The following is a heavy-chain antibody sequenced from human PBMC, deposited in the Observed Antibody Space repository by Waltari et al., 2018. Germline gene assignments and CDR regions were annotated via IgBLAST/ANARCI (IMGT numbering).Heavy chain of an antibody. CDR1: GVSISSGSYY. D-gene: IGHD2-21*01. CDR2: IYTSGST. Sequence: QVQLQESGPGLVKPSQTLSLTCTVSGVSISSGSYYWSWIRQPAGKGLEWIGRIYTSGSTNYNPSLKSRVTISVDTSKNQFSLKLSSVTAADTAVYYCARDRGGDFDYWGQGTLVTVSS. J-gene: IGHJ4*02. CDR3: ARDRGGDFDY. V-gene: IGHV4-61*02.